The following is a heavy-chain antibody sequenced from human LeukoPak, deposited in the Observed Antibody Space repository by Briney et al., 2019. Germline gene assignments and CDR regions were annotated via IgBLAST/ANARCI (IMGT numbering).Heavy chain of an antibody. D-gene: IGHD3-10*01. CDR3: AKDLGGEGGSGFPGY. J-gene: IGHJ4*02. CDR1: GFTFSSYD. Sequence: GGSLRLSCAASGFTFSSYDMHWVRQAPGKGLEWVAIISFDGNKKYYADSVKGRFTIYRDNSKNTLYLQMNGLRADDTAVYYCAKDLGGEGGSGFPGYWGQGTLVTVSS. V-gene: IGHV3-30*18. CDR2: ISFDGNKK.